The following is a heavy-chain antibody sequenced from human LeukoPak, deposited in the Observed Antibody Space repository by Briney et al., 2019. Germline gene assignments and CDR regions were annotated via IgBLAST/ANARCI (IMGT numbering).Heavy chain of an antibody. CDR2: IDGNGGGT. CDR3: VKGNTLIRGAFDS. D-gene: IGHD3-10*01. CDR1: GFTFSTNV. J-gene: IGHJ4*02. Sequence: GRSLRLSCSASGFTFSTNVLLWVRQAPGKGLEYVSAIDGNGGGTYYADSMRGRFTISRDNSKNTLYLQMSSLRPEDTAVYYCVKGNTLIRGAFDSWGQGTLVTVSS. V-gene: IGHV3-64D*09.